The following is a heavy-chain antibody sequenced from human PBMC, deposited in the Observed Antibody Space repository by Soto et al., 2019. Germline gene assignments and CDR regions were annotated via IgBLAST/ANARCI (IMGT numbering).Heavy chain of an antibody. J-gene: IGHJ5*02. CDR3: ARAIAVAGTLRFDP. CDR1: GYTFTGYY. Sequence: ASVKVSCKASGYTFTGYYMHWVRQAPGQGLEWMGWINPNSGGTNYAQKFQGWVTMTRDTSISTAYMELSRLRSDDTAVYYCARAIAVAGTLRFDPWGQGTLVTV. V-gene: IGHV1-2*04. CDR2: INPNSGGT. D-gene: IGHD6-19*01.